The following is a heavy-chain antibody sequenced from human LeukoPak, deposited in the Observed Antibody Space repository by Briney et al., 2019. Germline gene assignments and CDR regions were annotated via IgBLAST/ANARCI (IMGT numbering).Heavy chain of an antibody. J-gene: IGHJ5*02. CDR1: GFTFSAYS. CDR3: VRDRTLGVRDGFILA. CDR2: ISGSSSAI. D-gene: IGHD5-24*01. Sequence: GGSLRLSCAASGFTFSAYSMIWVRQAPGKGLEWLSYISGSSSAIYYADSVQGRFTISRDNAKNSLSLQMSSLRVEDTAVYYCVRDRTLGVRDGFILAWGQGTLVTVSS. V-gene: IGHV3-48*01.